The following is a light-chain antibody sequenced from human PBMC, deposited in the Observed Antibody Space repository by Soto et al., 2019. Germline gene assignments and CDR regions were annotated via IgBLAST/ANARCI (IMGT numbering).Light chain of an antibody. CDR3: QQYCSSPRYT. J-gene: IGKJ2*01. CDR1: QSVSSSY. CDR2: GAS. Sequence: EIVLTQSPGTLSLSPGERATLSCRASQSVSSSYLAWYQQKPGQAPRLLIYGASSRATGIPDRFSGSGSGTDFTLTISRLEPEDLAVYYCQQYCSSPRYTFGQGTKLEIK. V-gene: IGKV3-20*01.